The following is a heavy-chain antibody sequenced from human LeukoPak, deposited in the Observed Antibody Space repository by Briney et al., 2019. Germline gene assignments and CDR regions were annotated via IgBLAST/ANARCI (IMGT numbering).Heavy chain of an antibody. CDR3: ARGTVLLWFGEAQAAFDI. CDR1: GGTFSSYA. J-gene: IGHJ6*04. V-gene: IGHV1-69*13. Sequence: SVKVSCKASGGTFSSYAISWVRQAPGQGLEWMGGIIPIFGTANYAQKFQGRVTITADESTSTAYMELSSLRSEDTAVYYCARGTVLLWFGEAQAAFDIWGKGTTVTVSS. CDR2: IIPIFGTA. D-gene: IGHD3-10*01.